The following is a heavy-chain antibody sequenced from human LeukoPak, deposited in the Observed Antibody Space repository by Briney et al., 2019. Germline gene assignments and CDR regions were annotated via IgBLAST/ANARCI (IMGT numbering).Heavy chain of an antibody. CDR1: GFTFSSYW. CDR2: IKQDGSEK. V-gene: IGHV3-7*01. Sequence: GGSLRLSCAASGFTFSSYWMSWVRQAPGRGLEWVANIKQDGSEKYYVDSVKGRFTISRDNAKNSLYLQMNSLRAEDTAVYYCAKSVARGYSYGHFDYWGQGTLVTVSS. D-gene: IGHD5-18*01. J-gene: IGHJ4*02. CDR3: AKSVARGYSYGHFDY.